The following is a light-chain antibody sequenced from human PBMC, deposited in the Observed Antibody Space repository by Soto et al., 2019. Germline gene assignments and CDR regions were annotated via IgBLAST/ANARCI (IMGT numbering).Light chain of an antibody. CDR1: QSVSNTY. Sequence: EIVLTQSPGTLSLSPGERATLSCRASQSVSNTYLAWYQHKPGQAPRLLIYGASDRATGIPDRFSGSGSVXXXXXXXXXXXPEDXAXYXXXQYGTSPVPFGQGTKLEIK. J-gene: IGKJ2*01. CDR2: GAS. CDR3: XQYGTSPVP. V-gene: IGKV3-20*01.